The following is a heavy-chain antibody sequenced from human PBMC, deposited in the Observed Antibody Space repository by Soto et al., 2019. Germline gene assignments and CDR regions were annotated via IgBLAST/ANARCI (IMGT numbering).Heavy chain of an antibody. CDR3: ARGSHYYDSSGYQWKDFDI. D-gene: IGHD3-22*01. CDR1: GYTFTSYY. CDR2: INPSGGST. J-gene: IGHJ3*02. Sequence: QVQLVQSGAEVKKPGASVKVSCKASGYTFTSYYMHWVRQAPGQGLEWMGIINPSGGSTSYAQKLQGRVTMNSDTSTSTVYMELSSLRCEDTDVYYCARGSHYYDSSGYQWKDFDIWGQGTMVTGSS. V-gene: IGHV1-46*01.